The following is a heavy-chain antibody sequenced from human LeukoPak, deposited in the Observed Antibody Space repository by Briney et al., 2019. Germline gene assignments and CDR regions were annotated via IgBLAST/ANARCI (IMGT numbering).Heavy chain of an antibody. V-gene: IGHV3-30*02. CDR3: AKERDYYGSGTLDY. CDR2: IRYDGSNK. Sequence: GGSLRLSCAASGFTFSSYGMHWVRQAPGKGLEWVAFIRYDGSNKYYADSVKGRFTISRDNSKNTLYLQMNSLRAEDTAVYYCAKERDYYGSGTLDYWGQGTLVTVSS. J-gene: IGHJ4*02. CDR1: GFTFSSYG. D-gene: IGHD3-10*01.